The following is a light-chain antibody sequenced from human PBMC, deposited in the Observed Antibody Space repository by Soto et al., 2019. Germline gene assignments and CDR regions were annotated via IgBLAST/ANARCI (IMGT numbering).Light chain of an antibody. Sequence: DIQLTQSPSFLSASVGDRVTITCRASQGIASYLAWYQQKPGKAPKLLLYAASTLQSGVPSRFSGSGSGAEFTLTISSLQPEDFAAYYCQQLSSYPRTFGQGTKVDI. J-gene: IGKJ1*01. CDR2: AAS. V-gene: IGKV1-9*01. CDR3: QQLSSYPRT. CDR1: QGIASY.